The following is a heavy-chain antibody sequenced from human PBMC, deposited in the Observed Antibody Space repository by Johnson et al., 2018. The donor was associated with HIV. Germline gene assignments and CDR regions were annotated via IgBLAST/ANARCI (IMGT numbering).Heavy chain of an antibody. J-gene: IGHJ3*02. CDR2: ISGSGGST. CDR1: GFTFDDYG. V-gene: IGHV3-23*04. CDR3: ARDLYYGSGSSVAFDI. Sequence: MLLVESGGGVVRPGGSPRLSCAASGFTFDDYGMSWVRQAPGKGLEWVSAISGSGGSTYYADSVKGRFTISRDNSKNTLYLQMNSLRAEDTAVYYCARDLYYGSGSSVAFDIWGQGTMVTVSS. D-gene: IGHD3-10*01.